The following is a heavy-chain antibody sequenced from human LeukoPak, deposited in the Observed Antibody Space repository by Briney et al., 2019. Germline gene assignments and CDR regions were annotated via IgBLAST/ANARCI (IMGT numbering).Heavy chain of an antibody. CDR1: GFTVSSNY. Sequence: GGSLRLSCAASGFTVSSNYMNWVRQAPGKGLEWVSVFYSGGSTHYADSVKGRFTISRDNSKNTLYLQMNSLRAEDTAVYYCARDQSVAVPPTNGFDIWGQGTMVTVSS. J-gene: IGHJ3*02. CDR2: FYSGGST. CDR3: ARDQSVAVPPTNGFDI. V-gene: IGHV3-53*01. D-gene: IGHD6-19*01.